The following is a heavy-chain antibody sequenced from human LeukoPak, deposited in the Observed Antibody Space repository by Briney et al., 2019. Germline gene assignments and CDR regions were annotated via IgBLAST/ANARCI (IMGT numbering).Heavy chain of an antibody. D-gene: IGHD6-6*01. CDR1: GFTFDDYA. CDR3: AKANAGIAARHGMDV. CDR2: ISWNSGSI. J-gene: IGHJ6*02. Sequence: GRSLRLSCAASGFTFDDYAMHWVRQAPGKGLEWVSGISWNSGSIGYADPVKGRFTISRDNAKNSLYLQMNSLRAEDTALYYCAKANAGIAARHGMDVWGQGTTVTVSS. V-gene: IGHV3-9*01.